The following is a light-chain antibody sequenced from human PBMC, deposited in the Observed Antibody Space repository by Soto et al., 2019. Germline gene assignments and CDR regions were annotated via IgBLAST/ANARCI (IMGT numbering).Light chain of an antibody. Sequence: DIQMTQSPSTLSASVGDRIIITCRASQSINTWLAWYQQKPGEAPKLLIYDGSTLERGVPSRFSGSGSGTEFTLTISRLQPDDFATFHCQQYKTYSRTFGQGTKVEVK. J-gene: IGKJ1*01. CDR1: QSINTW. CDR2: DGS. V-gene: IGKV1-5*03. CDR3: QQYKTYSRT.